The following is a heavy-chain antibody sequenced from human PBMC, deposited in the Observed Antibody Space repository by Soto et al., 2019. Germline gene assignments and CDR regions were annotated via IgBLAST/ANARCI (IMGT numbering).Heavy chain of an antibody. J-gene: IGHJ6*02. Sequence: QVQLQESGPGLVKPSQTLSLTCIVSGGSINSDDYYWNWIRQPPGKGLEWIGYIYYTGSTYYNPSLKSRVTISIDTSKNQFSLKLSSVTAADTAVYYCARGGSSYYYFGLDVWGQGTTVTVSS. V-gene: IGHV4-30-4*01. CDR1: GGSINSDDYY. D-gene: IGHD6-13*01. CDR3: ARGGSSYYYFGLDV. CDR2: IYYTGST.